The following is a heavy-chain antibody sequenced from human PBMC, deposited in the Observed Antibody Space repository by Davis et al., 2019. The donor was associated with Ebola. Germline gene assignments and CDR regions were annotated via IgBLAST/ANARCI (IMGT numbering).Heavy chain of an antibody. Sequence: PGGSLRLSCAVSGFAFSNAWMNWVRQAPGKRLEWVGRIKRKADGGTTDHAAPVKGRFTISREDSKNTLYLKMNSLKTEDTAVYYCTTVGGYIYGQRDYWGQGALVTVSS. D-gene: IGHD5-18*01. CDR1: GFAFSNAW. J-gene: IGHJ4*02. CDR3: TTVGGYIYGQRDY. V-gene: IGHV3-15*07. CDR2: IKRKADGGTT.